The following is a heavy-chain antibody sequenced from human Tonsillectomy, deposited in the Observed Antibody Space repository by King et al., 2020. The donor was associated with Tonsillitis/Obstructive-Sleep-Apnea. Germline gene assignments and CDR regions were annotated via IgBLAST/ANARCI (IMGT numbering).Heavy chain of an antibody. Sequence: VQLQQWGAGLLKPSETLSLTCAVYGGFFSGYYWSWIRQPPGKGLEWIGEINHSGSTNYNPSLKSRVTISVDTSKNQFSLKLSSVTAADTAVYYCARGEIVVVPAANYYYYYMDVWGKGTTVTVSS. V-gene: IGHV4-34*01. CDR3: ARGEIVVVPAANYYYYYMDV. J-gene: IGHJ6*03. D-gene: IGHD2-2*01. CDR1: GGFFSGYY. CDR2: INHSGST.